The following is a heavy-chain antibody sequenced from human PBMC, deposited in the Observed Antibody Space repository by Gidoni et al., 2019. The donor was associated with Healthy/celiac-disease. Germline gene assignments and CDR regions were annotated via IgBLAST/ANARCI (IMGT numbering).Heavy chain of an antibody. CDR3: ARDPARATVVTEGDAFDI. J-gene: IGHJ3*02. Sequence: EVQLVESGGGLVQPGGSLRLSCAASGFTFSSYWMGWVRQAPGKGLEWVANIKQDGSEKYYVDSVKGRFTISRDNAKNSLYLQMNSLRAEDTAVYYCARDPARATVVTEGDAFDIWGQGTMVTVSS. CDR1: GFTFSSYW. CDR2: IKQDGSEK. D-gene: IGHD4-17*01. V-gene: IGHV3-7*01.